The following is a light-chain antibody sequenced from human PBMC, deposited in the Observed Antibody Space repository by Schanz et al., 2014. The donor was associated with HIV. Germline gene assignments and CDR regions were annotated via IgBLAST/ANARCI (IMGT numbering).Light chain of an antibody. CDR3: QQSGDSGGT. Sequence: EIVLTQSPGTLSLSPGERATLSCRASQRLSSSSLAWYQQKPGQAPRLLIYGASNRATGIPDRFSGGGSGTDFTLTISRLEPEDFAVYYCQQSGDSGGTFGGGTKVDMK. J-gene: IGKJ4*01. CDR1: QRLSSSS. CDR2: GAS. V-gene: IGKV3-20*01.